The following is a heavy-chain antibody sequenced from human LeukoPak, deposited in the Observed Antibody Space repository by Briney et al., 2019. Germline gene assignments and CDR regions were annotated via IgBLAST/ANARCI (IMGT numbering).Heavy chain of an antibody. CDR2: IWYDGSNK. D-gene: IGHD6-13*01. J-gene: IGHJ4*02. V-gene: IGHV3-33*01. CDR3: ARAAIAAAGTRKSPARNFDC. Sequence: GRSLTLSCAASGFTFSSYGMHWVRQAPGKGLEWRAVIWYDGSNKHYAASVKGRSTISRANSKNTLYLRMNSLRAEDTAVYYCARAAIAAAGTRKSPARNFDCWGQGTLVTVCS. CDR1: GFTFSSYG.